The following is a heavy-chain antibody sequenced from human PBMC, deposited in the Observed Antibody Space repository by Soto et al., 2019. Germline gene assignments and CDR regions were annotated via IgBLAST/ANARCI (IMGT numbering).Heavy chain of an antibody. CDR1: GGSIINYY. Sequence: AETLSLTCTVSGGSIINYYWTWIRQPAGKGLEWIGRIYSSGSINYNPSLKSRVTMSVDTSKNQFSLKLSSVTAADTALYYCARQTTYSSSWYDYWGHGTLVTVSS. V-gene: IGHV4-4*07. J-gene: IGHJ5*01. CDR3: ARQTTYSSSWYDY. D-gene: IGHD6-13*01. CDR2: IYSSGSI.